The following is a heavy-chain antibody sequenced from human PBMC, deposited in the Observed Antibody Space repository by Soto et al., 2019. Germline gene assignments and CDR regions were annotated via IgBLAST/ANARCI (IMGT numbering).Heavy chain of an antibody. CDR2: INDSGGDT. V-gene: IGHV3-23*01. J-gene: IGHJ4*02. CDR1: GITVRGRA. CDR3: ARGSKESYPGSRVFDF. D-gene: IGHD3-10*01. Sequence: GSLILSRVASGITVRGRAMTLVRQARGGGLEWVSIINDSGGDTKYADSVRGRFTVSRDNSKNTLYLQMSSLRAEDSAVYYCARGSKESYPGSRVFDFWGRGTLVTVS.